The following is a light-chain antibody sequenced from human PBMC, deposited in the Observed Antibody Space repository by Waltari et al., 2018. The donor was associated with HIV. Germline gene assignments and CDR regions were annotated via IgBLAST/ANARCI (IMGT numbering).Light chain of an antibody. CDR2: KVS. Sequence: QSALTQPASVSGSPGQSITISCTGTSSEVGSYNLFSWYQQHPGNAPKLMISKVSKRPSGVSTRFSGSKSGNTASLTISGLQAEDEADYYCCSYAVGSIVVFGGGTKLTVL. CDR1: SSEVGSYNL. J-gene: IGLJ2*01. CDR3: CSYAVGSIVV. V-gene: IGLV2-23*02.